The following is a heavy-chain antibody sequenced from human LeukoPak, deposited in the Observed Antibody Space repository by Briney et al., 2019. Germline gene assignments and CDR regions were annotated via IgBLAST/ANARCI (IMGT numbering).Heavy chain of an antibody. J-gene: IGHJ4*02. CDR3: ARAPSSTWFHRYIDY. CDR2: INHGGST. CDR1: GGSFSGYY. Sequence: PSETLSLTCAVYGGSFSGYYWSWIRQPPGKGLEWIGEINHGGSTNYNPSLKSRVTISVDTSKNQFSLKLSSVTAADTAVYYCARAPSSTWFHRYIDYWGQGTLVTVSS. V-gene: IGHV4-34*01. D-gene: IGHD2-2*02.